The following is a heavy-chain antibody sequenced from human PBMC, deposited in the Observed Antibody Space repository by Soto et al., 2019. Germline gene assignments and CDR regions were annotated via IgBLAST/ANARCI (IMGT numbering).Heavy chain of an antibody. Sequence: QVQLVESGGGVVQPGRSLRLSCAASGFTFSSYGMHWVRQAPAKGLEWVAVISYDGSNKYYADSVKGRFTISRDNSKNTLYLQMNNLRAEDTAVYYCARAREYYFDYWGQGTLVTVSS. J-gene: IGHJ4*02. V-gene: IGHV3-30*03. D-gene: IGHD3-10*01. CDR2: ISYDGSNK. CDR1: GFTFSSYG. CDR3: ARAREYYFDY.